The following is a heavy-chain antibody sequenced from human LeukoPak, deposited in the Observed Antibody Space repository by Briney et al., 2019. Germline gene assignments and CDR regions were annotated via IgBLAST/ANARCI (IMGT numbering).Heavy chain of an antibody. D-gene: IGHD4-17*01. CDR1: GFTFGSYA. CDR3: ASALTTGDYWYFDL. V-gene: IGHV3-23*01. J-gene: IGHJ2*01. Sequence: GGSLRLSCAASGFTFGSYAMSWVRQAPGKGLEWVSAISGSGGSTYYADSVKGRFTIPRDNSKNTLYSLRAEDTAVYYCASALTTGDYWYFDLWGRGTLVTVSS. CDR2: ISGSGGST.